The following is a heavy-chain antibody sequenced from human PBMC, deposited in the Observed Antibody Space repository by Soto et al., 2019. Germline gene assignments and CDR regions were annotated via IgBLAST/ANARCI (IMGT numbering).Heavy chain of an antibody. CDR2: VSGSGGST. V-gene: IGHV3-23*01. J-gene: IGHJ4*02. D-gene: IGHD4-4*01. CDR3: ARGSEYTDYSAVHVFDY. Sequence: EVKLLESGGGLVQPGGSLRLSCAASGFTFSSYAMNWLRQAPGKGLEWVSTVSGSGGSTDYADSVKGRFTISRDNAKHSVYLEMNSRRADDTSVYYCARGSEYTDYSAVHVFDYWGQGTLVTVSS. CDR1: GFTFSSYA.